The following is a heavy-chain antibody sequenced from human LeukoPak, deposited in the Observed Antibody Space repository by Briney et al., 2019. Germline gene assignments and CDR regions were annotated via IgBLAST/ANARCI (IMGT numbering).Heavy chain of an antibody. V-gene: IGHV3-33*03. CDR3: ATGSDVVLAAPAY. J-gene: IGHJ4*02. D-gene: IGHD6-6*01. CDR2: IWHDGSLK. Sequence: GGFLRLSCATSGFRFGAFAMHWVRQAPGKGPEWLGIIWHDGSLKYYVDSVKGRFIISRDNSKNTVYLQMNSLKTDDTAMYYCATGSDVVLAAPAYWGQGALVVVSS. CDR1: GFRFGAFA.